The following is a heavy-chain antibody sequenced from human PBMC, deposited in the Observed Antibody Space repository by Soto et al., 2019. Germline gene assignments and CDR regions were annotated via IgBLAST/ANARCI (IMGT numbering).Heavy chain of an antibody. V-gene: IGHV2-5*02. CDR3: AHSVDYGDYGYYFDY. CDR1: GFSLSTSGVG. J-gene: IGHJ4*02. Sequence: QITLKESGPTLVKPTQTLTLTCTFSGFSLSTSGVGVGWIRQPPGKAPEWLALIYWDDDKRYSPSLKSRLTITKDTSKNQVVLTMTNMDPVDTATYYCAHSVDYGDYGYYFDYWGQGTLVTVSS. CDR2: IYWDDDK. D-gene: IGHD4-17*01.